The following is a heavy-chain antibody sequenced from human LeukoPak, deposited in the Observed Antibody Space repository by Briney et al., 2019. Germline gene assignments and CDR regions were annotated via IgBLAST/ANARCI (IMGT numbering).Heavy chain of an antibody. CDR2: IYYSGST. CDR3: ARLVRAVAGGLFQH. Sequence: EPSETLSLTCTVSGGSISSSSYYWGWIRQPPGKGLEWIGSIYYSGSTYYNPSLKSRVTISVDTSKNQFSLKLSSVTAADTAVYYCARLVRAVAGGLFQHWGQGTLVTVSS. D-gene: IGHD6-19*01. J-gene: IGHJ1*01. CDR1: GGSISSSSYY. V-gene: IGHV4-39*01.